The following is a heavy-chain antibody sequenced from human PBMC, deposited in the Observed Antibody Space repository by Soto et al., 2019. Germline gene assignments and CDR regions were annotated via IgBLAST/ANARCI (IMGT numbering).Heavy chain of an antibody. CDR1: GGSISSYY. Sequence: KPSETLSLTCTVSGGSISSYYWSWIRQPPGKGLEWIGYIYYSGSTNYNPSLKSRVTISVDTSKNQFSLKLSSVTAADTAVYYCARDDYDSSGYYPGYWGQGTLVTLSS. D-gene: IGHD3-22*01. CDR3: ARDDYDSSGYYPGY. CDR2: IYYSGST. J-gene: IGHJ4*02. V-gene: IGHV4-59*01.